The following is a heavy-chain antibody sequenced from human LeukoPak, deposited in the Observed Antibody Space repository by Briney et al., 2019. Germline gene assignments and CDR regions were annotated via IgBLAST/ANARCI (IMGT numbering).Heavy chain of an antibody. CDR3: ARSGIGAAGGDFDY. V-gene: IGHV3-7*03. CDR2: IKQDGSEK. J-gene: IGHJ4*02. D-gene: IGHD6-13*01. Sequence: GGSLRLSCAASGFTFSSYWMSWVRQAPGKGLEWVANIKQDGSEKYYVDSVKGRFTISRDNAKNSLYLQMNSLRAEDTAVYYCARSGIGAAGGDFDYWGQGTLVTVSS. CDR1: GFTFSSYW.